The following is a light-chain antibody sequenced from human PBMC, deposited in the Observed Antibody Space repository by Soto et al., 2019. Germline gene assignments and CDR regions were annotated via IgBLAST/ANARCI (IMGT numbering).Light chain of an antibody. CDR3: KHRHNRPVP. CDR1: QTVISDY. CDR2: GAS. Sequence: DIVLTQSPGTLSLSPGERATLSCRASQTVISDYLAWLQHKPGQAPRLLIHGASTRATGAPHRFGGGWSGTDFTLAVGGVEPADRRVYHCKHRHNRPVPSAQG. V-gene: IGKV3D-20*02. J-gene: IGKJ5*01.